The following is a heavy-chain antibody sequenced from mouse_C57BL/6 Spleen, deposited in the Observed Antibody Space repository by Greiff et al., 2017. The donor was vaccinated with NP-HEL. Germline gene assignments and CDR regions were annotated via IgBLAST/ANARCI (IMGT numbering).Heavy chain of an antibody. Sequence: QVQLKESGAELARPGASVKMSCKASGYTFTSYTMHWVKQRPGQGLEWIGYINPSSGYTKYNQKFKDKATLTADKSSSTAYMQLSSLTSEDSAVYYCAREDGSSHWYFDVWGTGTTVTVSS. CDR3: AREDGSSHWYFDV. CDR2: INPSSGYT. J-gene: IGHJ1*03. CDR1: GYTFTSYT. D-gene: IGHD1-1*01. V-gene: IGHV1-4*01.